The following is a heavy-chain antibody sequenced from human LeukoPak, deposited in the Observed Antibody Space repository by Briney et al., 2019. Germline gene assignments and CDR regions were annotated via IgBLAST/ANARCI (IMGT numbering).Heavy chain of an antibody. CDR3: ARGRQMTYYDILTGYRSCFDY. Sequence: PSETLSLTCAVYGGSFSGYYWSWIRQPPGKGLEWIGEINHSGSTNYNPSLKSRVTISVDTSKNQFSLKLSSVTAADTAVYYCARGRQMTYYDILTGYRSCFDYWGQGTLVTVSS. D-gene: IGHD3-9*01. J-gene: IGHJ4*02. CDR1: GGSFSGYY. CDR2: INHSGST. V-gene: IGHV4-34*01.